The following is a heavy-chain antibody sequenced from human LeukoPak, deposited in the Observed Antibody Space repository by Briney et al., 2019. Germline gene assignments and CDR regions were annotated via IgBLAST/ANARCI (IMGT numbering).Heavy chain of an antibody. J-gene: IGHJ4*02. CDR2: ISPNTDDT. Sequence: ASVKVSCKASGYTFTGYYLHWVRQAPGQGLEWMGWISPNTDDTNYAQKFQGRVTMTRDTSVSTAYMELRNLRFDDTAVYYCARVGEDYWGQGTLVTVSS. V-gene: IGHV1-2*02. CDR1: GYTFTGYY. D-gene: IGHD3-10*01. CDR3: ARVGEDY.